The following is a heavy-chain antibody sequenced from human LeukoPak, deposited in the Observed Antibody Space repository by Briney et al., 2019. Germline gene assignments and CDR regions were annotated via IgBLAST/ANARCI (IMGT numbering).Heavy chain of an antibody. CDR3: AREAPGSGNFDF. Sequence: ASVKVSCKTFGYTFTYYYLHWVRQAPGQGLEWMGWFNPNSVGTNSAQKFQGRATMTSDTSITTAYMELTSLRSDDTAVYYCAREAPGSGNFDFWGQGTLVTVSS. CDR2: FNPNSVGT. D-gene: IGHD3-10*01. V-gene: IGHV1-2*02. CDR1: GYTFTYYY. J-gene: IGHJ4*02.